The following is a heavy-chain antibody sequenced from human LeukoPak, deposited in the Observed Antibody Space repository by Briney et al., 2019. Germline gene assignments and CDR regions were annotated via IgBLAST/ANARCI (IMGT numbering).Heavy chain of an antibody. Sequence: SETLSLTCTVSGGSISSSSYYWGWIRQPPGKGLEWIGSIYYSGSTYYNPSLKSRVTISVDTSKNQFSLKLSSVTAADTAVYYCASPFIAAAGSDYWGQGTLVTASS. J-gene: IGHJ4*02. CDR3: ASPFIAAAGSDY. V-gene: IGHV4-39*01. CDR1: GGSISSSSYY. D-gene: IGHD6-13*01. CDR2: IYYSGST.